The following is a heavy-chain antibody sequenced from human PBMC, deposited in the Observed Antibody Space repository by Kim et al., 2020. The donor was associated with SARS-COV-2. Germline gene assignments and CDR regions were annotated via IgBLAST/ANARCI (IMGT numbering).Heavy chain of an antibody. CDR1: GGSISSSNW. CDR2: IYHSGST. J-gene: IGHJ6*02. D-gene: IGHD6-19*01. CDR3: ARDLEVAVAARGMDV. Sequence: SETLSLTCAVSGGSISSSNWWSWVRQPPGKGLEWIGEIYHSGSTNYNPSLKSRVTISVDKSKNQFSLKLSSVTAADTAVYYCARDLEVAVAARGMDVWGQGTTVTVSS. V-gene: IGHV4-4*02.